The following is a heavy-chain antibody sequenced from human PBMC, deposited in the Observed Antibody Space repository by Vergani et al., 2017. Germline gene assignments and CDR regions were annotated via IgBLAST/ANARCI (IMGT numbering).Heavy chain of an antibody. CDR2: INAGNGNT. J-gene: IGHJ4*02. D-gene: IGHD3-16*01. CDR1: GYTFTSYA. Sequence: QVQLVQSGAEVKKPGASVKVSCKASGYTFTSYAMHWVRQAPGQRLEWMGWINAGNGNTKYSQKFQGRVTITRDTSASTAYMELSSLRSEDTAVYYCARDPYSYDYVWGSISPPDYWGQGTLVTVSS. V-gene: IGHV1-3*01. CDR3: ARDPYSYDYVWGSISPPDY.